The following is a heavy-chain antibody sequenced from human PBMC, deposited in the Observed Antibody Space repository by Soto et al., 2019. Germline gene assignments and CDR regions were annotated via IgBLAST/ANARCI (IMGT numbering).Heavy chain of an antibody. CDR1: GGSISSYY. V-gene: IGHV4-59*08. Sequence: TSETLSLTCTVSGGSISSYYWSWIRQPPGKGLEWIGYIYYSGSTNHNPSLKSRVTISVDTSKNQFSLKLSSVTAADTAVYYCARGAYCGGDCYSPLDYWGQGTLVTVSS. CDR2: IYYSGST. D-gene: IGHD2-21*02. CDR3: ARGAYCGGDCYSPLDY. J-gene: IGHJ4*02.